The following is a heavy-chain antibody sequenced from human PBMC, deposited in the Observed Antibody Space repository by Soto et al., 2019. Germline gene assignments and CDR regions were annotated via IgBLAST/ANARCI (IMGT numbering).Heavy chain of an antibody. CDR3: ARAHMVVVPAAIGAPYYYYGMDV. J-gene: IGHJ6*02. Sequence: SQTLSLTCVISGDSVSSNSAAWNWIRQSPSRGLEWLGRTYYRSKWYNDYAVSVKSRITISPDTSKNQFSLQLNSVTPEDTAVYYCARAHMVVVPAAIGAPYYYYGMDVWGQGTTVTVSS. D-gene: IGHD2-2*01. CDR1: GDSVSSNSAA. CDR2: TYYRSKWYN. V-gene: IGHV6-1*01.